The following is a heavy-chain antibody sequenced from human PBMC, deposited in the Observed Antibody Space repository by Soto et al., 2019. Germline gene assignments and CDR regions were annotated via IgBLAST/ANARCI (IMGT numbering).Heavy chain of an antibody. CDR1: GFTFSSYA. CDR2: ISGSGVST. V-gene: IGHV3-23*01. Sequence: PGGSLRLSCAASGFTFSSYAMSWVRQAPGKGLEWVSAISGSGVSTYYADSVKGRFTISRDNSKNTLYLQMNSLRAEDTAVYYCARISAAVSNAFDIWGRGTMVTVSS. CDR3: ARISAAVSNAFDI. J-gene: IGHJ3*02. D-gene: IGHD6-13*01.